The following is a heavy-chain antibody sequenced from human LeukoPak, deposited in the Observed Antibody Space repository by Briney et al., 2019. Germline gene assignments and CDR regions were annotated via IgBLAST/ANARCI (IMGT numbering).Heavy chain of an antibody. CDR1: GFSVTTDH. J-gene: IGHJ4*02. V-gene: IGHV3-53*01. D-gene: IGHD1-26*01. Sequence: PGGSLRLSCAASGFSVTTDHMSWVRQAPGEGLEWVSVIYNDGKTYHADSVKGRFTISRDNSKNMVHLQMNGLRGEDTAVYYCARVWELSFDYWGQGTLVTVSS. CDR2: IYNDGKT. CDR3: ARVWELSFDY.